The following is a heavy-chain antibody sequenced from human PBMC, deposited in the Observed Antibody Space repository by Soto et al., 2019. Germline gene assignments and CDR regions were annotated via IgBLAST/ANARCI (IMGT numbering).Heavy chain of an antibody. CDR2: ISGDGGD. J-gene: IGHJ3*01. CDR1: GFVFSDFA. V-gene: IGHV3-23*01. Sequence: VGSLRLSCSASGFVFSDFAMTWARQAPGKGLEWVSTISGDGGDIYADSVKGRFTVSRDNSKNMLYLHMNSLRVDDAATYYCAKLQRRDIQQWLQAFNAWGQGTRVTVSS. CDR3: AKLQRRDIQQWLQAFNA. D-gene: IGHD6-19*01.